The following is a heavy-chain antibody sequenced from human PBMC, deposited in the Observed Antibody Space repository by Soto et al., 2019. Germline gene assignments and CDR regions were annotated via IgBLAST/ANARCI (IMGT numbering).Heavy chain of an antibody. CDR1: GGSISINGYF. D-gene: IGHD3-10*01. J-gene: IGHJ6*02. V-gene: IGHV4-39*01. CDR2: IAYDGKT. Sequence: SETLSLTCTVSGGSISINGYFWGWIRQPPGKGLEWVGNIAYDGKTSSSPSLKSRVSMSVDTSKNQYSLKLGSVTAADTAVYYCAGQPTAGSYYDLGSYYYYYAMDVWGQGTTVTVSS. CDR3: AGQPTAGSYYDLGSYYYYYAMDV.